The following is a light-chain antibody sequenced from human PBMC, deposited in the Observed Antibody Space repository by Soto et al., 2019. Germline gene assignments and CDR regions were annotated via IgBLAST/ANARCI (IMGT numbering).Light chain of an antibody. CDR2: GAS. J-gene: IGKJ5*01. Sequence: EIVMTQSPATLSVSPGDGATLSCRASQSVDSNLAWYQQKPGQTPRLLIYGASTRPTGIPDRFSGSGSGTDFTLTISRLEPEDFAVYYCQQYGSSPRTFGQGTRLEIK. V-gene: IGKV3-20*01. CDR1: QSVDSN. CDR3: QQYGSSPRT.